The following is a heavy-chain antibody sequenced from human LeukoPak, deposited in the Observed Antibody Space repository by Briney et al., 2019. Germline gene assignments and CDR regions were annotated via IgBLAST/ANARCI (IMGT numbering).Heavy chain of an antibody. Sequence: ASVKVSCKASGYTFTSYDINWVRQATGQGLEWMGWMNVNNGNSGYAQKFQGRVTMTRNTSISTAYMELRSLTSEDTAVYYCARGSVTGTPWGQGTQVTVSS. J-gene: IGHJ5*02. CDR2: MNVNNGNS. D-gene: IGHD6-19*01. CDR3: ARGSVTGTP. V-gene: IGHV1-8*01. CDR1: GYTFTSYD.